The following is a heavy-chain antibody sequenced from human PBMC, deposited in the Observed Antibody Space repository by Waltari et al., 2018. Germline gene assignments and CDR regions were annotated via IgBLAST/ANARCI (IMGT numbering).Heavy chain of an antibody. J-gene: IGHJ4*02. CDR2: IKREVDGGTA. CDR1: GYPFHDAW. D-gene: IGHD4-17*01. Sequence: QLVQSGGGLVRPGESLRLSCVGSGYPFHDAWMSWVRQAPGKGREWVGRIKREVDGGTAEYIESVKDRFTISRDESKNTLYLQMNSLKSEDSAVYFCVRESYGNDIWGQGTLVTVSS. CDR3: VRESYGNDI. V-gene: IGHV3-15*01.